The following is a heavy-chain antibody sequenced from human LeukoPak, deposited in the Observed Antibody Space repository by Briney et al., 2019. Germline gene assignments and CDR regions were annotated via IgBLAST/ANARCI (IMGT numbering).Heavy chain of an antibody. V-gene: IGHV4-59*08. CDR1: GGSISNYY. Sequence: PSETLSLTCTVSGGSISNYYWSWIRQPPGKGLEWIGYIYYSGSTNYNPSLKSRVTISVDTSKNQFSLKLSSVTAADTAVYYCARGKYSSLRGGIDYWGQGTLVTVSS. D-gene: IGHD6-6*01. CDR2: IYYSGST. CDR3: ARGKYSSLRGGIDY. J-gene: IGHJ4*02.